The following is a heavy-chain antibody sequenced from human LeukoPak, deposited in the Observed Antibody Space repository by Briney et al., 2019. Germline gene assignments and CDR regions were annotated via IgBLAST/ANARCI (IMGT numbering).Heavy chain of an antibody. CDR2: IYPGDSET. V-gene: IGHV5-51*01. J-gene: IGHJ3*02. D-gene: IGHD3-22*01. CDR3: ARLEVGYYYDSSGHPAI. CDR1: GDTFANYW. Sequence: GESLKISCKGSGDTFANYWIGWVRQRPGKGLEWMGNIYPGDSETRYSPSFKDQVVISADKSISTAYLQWSSLKASDTAMYYCARLEVGYYYDSSGHPAIWGQGTMVTVSS.